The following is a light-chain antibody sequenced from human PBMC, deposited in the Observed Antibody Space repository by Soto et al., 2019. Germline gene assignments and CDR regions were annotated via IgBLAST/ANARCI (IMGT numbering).Light chain of an antibody. V-gene: IGKV1-5*01. CDR2: AAS. CDR3: QQYNSYS. CDR1: QSISGW. Sequence: DIQMTQSPSTLSASVGDRVTITCRASQSISGWLAWYQQKPGKAPKLLIYAASNLQSGVPSRFSGSGSGTDFTLTINSLQPDDFATYYCQQYNSYSFGQGTKVDIK. J-gene: IGKJ1*01.